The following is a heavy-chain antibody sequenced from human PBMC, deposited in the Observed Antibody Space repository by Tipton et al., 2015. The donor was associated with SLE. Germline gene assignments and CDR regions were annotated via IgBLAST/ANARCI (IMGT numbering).Heavy chain of an antibody. CDR2: ISSSGGSI. D-gene: IGHD3-16*01. V-gene: IGHV3-48*03. CDR1: GFTFSSYE. CDR3: AREGGDNDAFDI. Sequence: ATSGFTFSSYEMNWVRQAPGKGLEWVSYISSSGGSIYYPDSVKGRFTISRDNAKNSLYLQMNSLRAEDTAVYYCAREGGDNDAFDIWGQGTMVTVSS. J-gene: IGHJ3*02.